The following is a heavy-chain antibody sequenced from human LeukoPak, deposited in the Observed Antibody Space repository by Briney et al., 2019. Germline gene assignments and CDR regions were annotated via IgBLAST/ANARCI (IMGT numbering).Heavy chain of an antibody. CDR3: ARIPYDFWSGYLDVWYYGMDV. CDR2: IYHSGST. J-gene: IGHJ6*02. CDR1: GGSISSGGYS. D-gene: IGHD3-3*01. Sequence: SETLSLTCAVSGGSISSGGYSWSWIRQPPGKGLEWIGYIYHSGSTHYNPSLKSRVTISVDRSKNQFSLKLSSVTAADTAVYYCARIPYDFWSGYLDVWYYGMDVWGQGTTVTVSS. V-gene: IGHV4-30-2*02.